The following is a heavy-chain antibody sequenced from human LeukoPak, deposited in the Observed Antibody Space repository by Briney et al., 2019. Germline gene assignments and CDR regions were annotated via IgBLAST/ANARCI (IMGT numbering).Heavy chain of an antibody. J-gene: IGHJ4*02. D-gene: IGHD5-12*01. CDR3: ASPGIVAR. CDR2: ISYDGSNK. CDR1: GFTFSSYG. Sequence: GSLRLSCAASGFTFSSYGMHWVRQAPGKGLEWVAVISYDGSNKYYADSVKGRFTISRDNSKNTLYLQMNSLRAEDTAVYYCASPGIVARWGQGTLVTVSS. V-gene: IGHV3-30*03.